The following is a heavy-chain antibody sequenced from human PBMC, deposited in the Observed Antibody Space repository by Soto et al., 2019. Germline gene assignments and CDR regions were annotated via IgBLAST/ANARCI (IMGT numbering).Heavy chain of an antibody. J-gene: IGHJ4*02. CDR2: IRRHTSVT. V-gene: IGHV3-48*01. CDR3: GKGAGSGYYPVER. D-gene: IGHD3-22*01. CDR1: GLTLSTSS. Sequence: EVQLVESGGMLVQPGGSLRLSCAASGLTLSTSSMNWVRQAPGKGLEWIAYIRRHTSVTAYGDAVKGRFTISRDSAKNSLYLQMERLRVEDTAVYYSGKGAGSGYYPVERWGQGTMVTVSS.